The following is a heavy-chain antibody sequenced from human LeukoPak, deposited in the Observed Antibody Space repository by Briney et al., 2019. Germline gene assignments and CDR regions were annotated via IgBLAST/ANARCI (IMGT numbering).Heavy chain of an antibody. D-gene: IGHD1-7*01. CDR3: ARGNWNYAFDY. Sequence: GGSLRLSCSASGFTFKSYAMHWVRQAPGKGLEYVSSINTNGANTYYADSVKGRFTISRDNSKNTLYLQMNSLRAEDTAVYYCARGNWNYAFDYWGQGTLVTVSS. J-gene: IGHJ4*02. CDR1: GFTFKSYA. V-gene: IGHV3-64*04. CDR2: INTNGANT.